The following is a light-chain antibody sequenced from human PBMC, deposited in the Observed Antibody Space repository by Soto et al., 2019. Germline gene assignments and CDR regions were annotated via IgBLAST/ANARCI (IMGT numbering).Light chain of an antibody. Sequence: QSVLTQPASVSGSPGQSITISCTGTSSDIGDYDYVSWYQHLPGKAPKLLIFDVTHRPSGVSDRFSGSKSGNTASLTISGVRPVDEADYYCCSYTDIALDVVFGGGTQLPS. CDR2: DVT. CDR1: SSDIGDYDY. CDR3: CSYTDIALDVV. V-gene: IGLV2-14*01. J-gene: IGLJ2*01.